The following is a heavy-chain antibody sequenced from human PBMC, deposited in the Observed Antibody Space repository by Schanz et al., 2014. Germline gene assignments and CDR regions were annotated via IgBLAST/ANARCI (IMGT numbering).Heavy chain of an antibody. D-gene: IGHD6-13*01. J-gene: IGHJ6*02. CDR3: ARDRQQLVGRIGYYYGMDV. CDR1: GFTFDNFG. V-gene: IGHV3-33*01. Sequence: QVQLVESGGGVVQPGRSLRLSCAGSGFTFDNFGLHWVRQAPGKGLEWVAVIYYDGGKNYYADSVKGRFTASRDNSRNTAYLQMDSLRAEDTAVYYCARDRQQLVGRIGYYYGMDVWGQGTTVTVSS. CDR2: IYYDGGKN.